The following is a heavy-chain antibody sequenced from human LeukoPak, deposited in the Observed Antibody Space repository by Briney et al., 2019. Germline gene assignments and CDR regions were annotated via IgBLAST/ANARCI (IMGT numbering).Heavy chain of an antibody. CDR3: AHSRNIEAAGPLTFDY. CDR1: GFSLSTSGVG. J-gene: IGHJ4*02. V-gene: IGHV2-5*02. Sequence: SGPTLVNPTQTLTLTCTFSGFSLSTSGVGVGWIRQPPGKALEWLALIYWDDDKRYSPSLKGSLTITKDTSKNQVVLRMTNMDPVHTATYYCAHSRNIEAAGPLTFDYWGQGTLVTVSS. D-gene: IGHD6-13*01. CDR2: IYWDDDK.